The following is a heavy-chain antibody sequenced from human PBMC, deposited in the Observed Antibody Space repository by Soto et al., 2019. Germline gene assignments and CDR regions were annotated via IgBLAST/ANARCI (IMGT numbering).Heavy chain of an antibody. D-gene: IGHD3-3*01. CDR2: IYYSGST. V-gene: IGHV4-31*03. CDR3: ARARESITIFGVVRPNYFDY. CDR1: GGSISSGGYY. Sequence: SETLSLTCTVSGGSISSGGYYWSWIRQHPGKGLEWIGYIYYSGSTYYNPSLKSRVTISVDTSKNQFSLKLSSVTAADTAVYYCARARESITIFGVVRPNYFDYWGQGTLVTVSS. J-gene: IGHJ4*02.